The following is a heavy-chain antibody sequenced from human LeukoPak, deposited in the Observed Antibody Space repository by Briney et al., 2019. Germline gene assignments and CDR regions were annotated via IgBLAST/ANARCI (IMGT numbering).Heavy chain of an antibody. CDR3: ARGRGWYGGNSRTAYYYYGMDV. CDR1: GGSFSGYY. J-gene: IGHJ6*02. CDR2: INHSGST. Sequence: SETLSLTCAVYGGSFSGYYWSWIRQPPGKGLEWIGEINHSGSTNYNPSLKSRVTISVDTSKNQFSLKLSSVTVADTAVYYCARGRGWYGGNSRTAYYYYGMDVWGQGTTVTVSS. D-gene: IGHD6-19*01. V-gene: IGHV4-34*01.